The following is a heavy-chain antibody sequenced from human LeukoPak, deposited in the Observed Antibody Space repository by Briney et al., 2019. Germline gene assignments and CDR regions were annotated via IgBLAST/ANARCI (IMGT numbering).Heavy chain of an antibody. CDR3: AREGDIGYYYGMDV. J-gene: IGHJ6*02. V-gene: IGHV3-66*01. CDR2: IFSGGGT. CDR1: EFTVSSNY. D-gene: IGHD5-12*01. Sequence: GGSLRLSCAASEFTVSSNYMSWVRQAPGKGLEWVSVIFSGGGTYYADSVWGRFTICRDNSKNTLYLQMNSLRAEDTAVYYCAREGDIGYYYGMDVWGQGTTVTVSS.